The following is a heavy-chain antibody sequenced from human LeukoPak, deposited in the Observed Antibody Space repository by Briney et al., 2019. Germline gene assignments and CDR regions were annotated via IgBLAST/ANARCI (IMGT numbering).Heavy chain of an antibody. CDR3: ARDLEIGSSSYYFDY. Sequence: PGGSLRLSYAASGFTFSTYGMHWVRQAPGKGLEWVAVIWYDGSNKYYADSVRGRFTISRDNFKDTLYLQMNSLRAEDTAVYYCARDLEIGSSSYYFDYWGQGTLVTVSS. J-gene: IGHJ4*02. CDR1: GFTFSTYG. D-gene: IGHD3-3*01. V-gene: IGHV3-33*01. CDR2: IWYDGSNK.